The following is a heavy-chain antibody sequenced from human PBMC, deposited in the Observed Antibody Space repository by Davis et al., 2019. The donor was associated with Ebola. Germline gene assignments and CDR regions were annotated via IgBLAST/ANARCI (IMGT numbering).Heavy chain of an antibody. CDR2: ISSSSSYI. D-gene: IGHD3-3*01. CDR3: ANLAYYDFWSEVDV. V-gene: IGHV3-21*04. Sequence: GGSLRLSCAASGFTFSSYSMNWVRQAPGKGLEWVSSISSSSSYIYYADSVKGRFTISRDNSKNTLYLQMNSLRAEDTAVYYCANLAYYDFWSEVDVWGQGTTVTVSS. CDR1: GFTFSSYS. J-gene: IGHJ6*02.